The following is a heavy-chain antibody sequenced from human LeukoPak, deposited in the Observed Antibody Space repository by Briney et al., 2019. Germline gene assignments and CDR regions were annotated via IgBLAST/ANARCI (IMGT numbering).Heavy chain of an antibody. V-gene: IGHV1-69*10. D-gene: IGHD1-26*01. CDR3: ARTKRGSPDGFDY. CDR1: GGTFSSYA. CDR2: IIPILGTT. J-gene: IGHJ4*02. Sequence: SVKVSCKASGGTFSSYAISWVRQAPGQGLEWMGGIIPILGTTNYAQKFQGRVTITADKSTSTAYMELSSLRSEDTAVYYCARTKRGSPDGFDYWGQGTLVTVSS.